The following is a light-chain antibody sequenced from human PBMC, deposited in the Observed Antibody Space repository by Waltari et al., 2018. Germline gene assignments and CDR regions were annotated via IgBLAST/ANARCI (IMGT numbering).Light chain of an antibody. Sequence: QTVVTQEPSFSVSPGGTVTLTCGLSSGSVSTSYYPSWYQQTPGQAPRTLIYSTNTRSSGVPDRFSGSIRGNKAVLTITGAQADDESDYYCVLYMGSGIWVFSGGTKLTVL. V-gene: IGLV8-61*01. CDR3: VLYMGSGIWV. CDR2: STN. CDR1: SGSVSTSYY. J-gene: IGLJ3*02.